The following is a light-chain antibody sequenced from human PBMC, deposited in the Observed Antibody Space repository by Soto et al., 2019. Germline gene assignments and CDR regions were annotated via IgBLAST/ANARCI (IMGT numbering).Light chain of an antibody. V-gene: IGKV3-15*01. J-gene: IGKJ1*01. CDR3: QQYNNWPTVT. Sequence: EIVMTQSPATLSVSPGERATLSCRASQSVSSNLAWYQQKPGQAPRLLIYGASTRATGIPARFSGSGSATEFTLTISSLKSEDFAAYYCQQYNNWPTVTFGQGAKVDIK. CDR1: QSVSSN. CDR2: GAS.